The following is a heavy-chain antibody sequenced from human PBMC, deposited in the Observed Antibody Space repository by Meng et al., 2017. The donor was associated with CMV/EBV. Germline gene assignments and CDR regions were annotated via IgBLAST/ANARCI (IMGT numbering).Heavy chain of an antibody. CDR1: GFTFSSYG. J-gene: IGHJ4*02. CDR3: AKEDGSGSYSIDY. CDR2: IRYDGSNK. Sequence: QVPPGVSGGGVVQPGGSLRLSCAASGFTFSSYGMHWVRQAPGKGLEWVAFIRYDGSNKYYADSVKGRFTISRDNSKNTLYLQMNSLRAEDTAVYYCAKEDGSGSYSIDYWGQGTLVTVSS. D-gene: IGHD3-10*01. V-gene: IGHV3-30*02.